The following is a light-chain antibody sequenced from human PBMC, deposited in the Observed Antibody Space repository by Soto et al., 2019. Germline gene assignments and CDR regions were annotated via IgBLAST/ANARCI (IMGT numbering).Light chain of an antibody. V-gene: IGKV3-20*01. J-gene: IGKJ2*01. CDR2: GAS. CDR1: QRVSSSY. CDR3: QRYGSSPPFT. Sequence: EIVLTQSPGTLSLSPGERATLSCRASQRVSSSYLAWYRQKPGQAPRLLIYGASSRATGIPDRFSGSGSGTDFTLTISRLEPEDFAVYFCQRYGSSPPFTFGQGTKVDIK.